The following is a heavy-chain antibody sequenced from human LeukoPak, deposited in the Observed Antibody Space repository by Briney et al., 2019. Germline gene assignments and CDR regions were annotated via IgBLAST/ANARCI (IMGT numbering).Heavy chain of an antibody. D-gene: IGHD3-22*01. CDR1: GGSISSSNW. V-gene: IGHV4-4*02. Sequence: PSETLSLTCAVSGGSISSSNWWSWVRQPAGKGLEWIGEIYHSGSTNYNPSLKSRVTISVDKSKNQFSLKLSSVTAADTAVYYCARDNYDTQSLAYYGMDVWAKGPRSQSP. CDR3: ARDNYDTQSLAYYGMDV. J-gene: IGHJ6*02. CDR2: IYHSGST.